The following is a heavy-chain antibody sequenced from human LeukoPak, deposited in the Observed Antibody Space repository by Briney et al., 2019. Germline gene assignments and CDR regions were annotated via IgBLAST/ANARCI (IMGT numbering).Heavy chain of an antibody. CDR1: GGSISDYY. CDR3: ASESVALAGIEY. Sequence: SDTLSLTCTVSGGSISDYYWSWIRRPPGKGLEWIGYTHYSGSTNYNPSLKSRVTISVDTSKNQFSLKMSSVTAADTAVYYCASESVALAGIEYWGQGTLVAVSS. V-gene: IGHV4-59*08. J-gene: IGHJ4*02. CDR2: THYSGST. D-gene: IGHD6-19*01.